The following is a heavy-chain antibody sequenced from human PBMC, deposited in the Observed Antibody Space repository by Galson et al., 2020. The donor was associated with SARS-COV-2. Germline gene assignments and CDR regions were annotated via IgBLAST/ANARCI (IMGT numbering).Heavy chain of an antibody. CDR1: GYTFTSYD. V-gene: IGHV1-8*01. CDR2: MNPNSGNT. D-gene: IGHD3-9*01. Sequence: ASVKVSCKASGYTFTSYDINWVRQATGQGLEWMGWMNPNSGNTGYAQKFQGRVTMTRNTSISTAYMELSSLRSEDTAVYYCAGPGGLTGYSGDYYYYGMDVWGQGTTVTVSS. CDR3: AGPGGLTGYSGDYYYYGMDV. J-gene: IGHJ6*02.